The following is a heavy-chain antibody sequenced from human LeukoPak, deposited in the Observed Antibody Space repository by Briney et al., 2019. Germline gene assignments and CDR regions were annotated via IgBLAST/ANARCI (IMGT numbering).Heavy chain of an antibody. CDR1: GYTFTSYG. V-gene: IGHV1-18*01. CDR2: ISAYNGNT. J-gene: IGHJ6*03. Sequence: RRASVKVSCKASGYTFTSYGISWVRQAPGQGLGWMGWISAYNGNTNYAQTLQGRVTMTTDTSTSTAYMELRSLRSDDKAVYYCARGMWGYCSSTSCYKTNYYYYYMDVWGKGTTVTVSS. CDR3: ARGMWGYCSSTSCYKTNYYYYYMDV. D-gene: IGHD2-2*01.